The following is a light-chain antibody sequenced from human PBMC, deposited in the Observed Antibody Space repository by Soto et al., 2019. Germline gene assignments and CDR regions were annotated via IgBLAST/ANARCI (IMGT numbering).Light chain of an antibody. Sequence: EIVLTQSPGTLSLSPGERATLSCRASQSVRSNFLAWYQQKPGQAPRLLIYGASNRATGIPDRFSGSGSGTDFTLTISGLEPEDFAVYYCQQYGSSGTFGQGTKVDIK. J-gene: IGKJ1*01. CDR2: GAS. V-gene: IGKV3-20*01. CDR1: QSVRSNF. CDR3: QQYGSSGT.